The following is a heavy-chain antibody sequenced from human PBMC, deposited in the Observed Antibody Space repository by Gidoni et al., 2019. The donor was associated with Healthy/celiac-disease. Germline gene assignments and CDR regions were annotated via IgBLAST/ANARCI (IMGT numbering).Heavy chain of an antibody. CDR2: ISGGGVST. V-gene: IGHV3-23*01. D-gene: IGHD1-26*01. Sequence: EAQLLESGGGLVQPGGSLRLSCAASGFTFSSYAMTWVRQAPGKGLEWVSSISGGGVSTYYADSVKGRFTISRDNSKNTLYLQMNSLRADDTAMYFCASSPSGTYSSGFWGQGTLVTVXS. J-gene: IGHJ4*02. CDR3: ASSPSGTYSSGF. CDR1: GFTFSSYA.